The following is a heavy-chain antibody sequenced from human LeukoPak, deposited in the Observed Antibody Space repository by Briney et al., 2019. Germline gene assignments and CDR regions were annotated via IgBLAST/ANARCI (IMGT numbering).Heavy chain of an antibody. Sequence: PSETLSLTCTVSGGSISSYYWSWIRQPPGKGLEWIGYIYYSGSTNYNPSLKSRVTISVDTSKNQFSLKLSSVTAADTAVYYCARGGGSFPFGYWGQGTLVTVSS. CDR2: IYYSGST. D-gene: IGHD2-15*01. CDR1: GGSISSYY. J-gene: IGHJ4*02. V-gene: IGHV4-59*01. CDR3: ARGGGSFPFGY.